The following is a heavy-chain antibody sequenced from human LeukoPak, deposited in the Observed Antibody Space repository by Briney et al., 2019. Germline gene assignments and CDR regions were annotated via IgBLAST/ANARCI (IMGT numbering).Heavy chain of an antibody. D-gene: IGHD1-26*01. Sequence: SETLSLTCTVSGGSISSYYWSWIRQPPGKGLEWIGYIYYSGSTNYNPSLKSRVTISVDTSKNQFSLKLSSVTAADTAVYYCARGRIGSGSYYYWGQGTLVTVSS. CDR3: ARGRIGSGSYYY. V-gene: IGHV4-59*12. CDR1: GGSISSYY. CDR2: IYYSGST. J-gene: IGHJ4*02.